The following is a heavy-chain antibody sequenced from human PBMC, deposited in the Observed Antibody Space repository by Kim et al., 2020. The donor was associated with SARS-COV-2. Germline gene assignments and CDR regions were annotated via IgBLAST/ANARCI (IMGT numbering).Heavy chain of an antibody. Sequence: ASVKVSCKASGYTFTSYGISWVRQAPGQGLEWMGWISAYNGNTNYAQKLQGRVTMTTDTSTSTAYMELRSLRSDDTAVYYCAREVSGQWLVRGWFDPWGQGTLVTVSS. J-gene: IGHJ5*02. V-gene: IGHV1-18*01. CDR3: AREVSGQWLVRGWFDP. D-gene: IGHD6-19*01. CDR2: ISAYNGNT. CDR1: GYTFTSYG.